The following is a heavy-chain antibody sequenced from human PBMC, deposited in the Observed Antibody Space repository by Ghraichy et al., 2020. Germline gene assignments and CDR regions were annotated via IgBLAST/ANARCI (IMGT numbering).Heavy chain of an antibody. CDR2: IYHSGST. Sequence: SETLSLTCAVSGGSISSGGYSWSWIRQPPGKGLEWIGYIYHSGSTYYNPSLKSRVTISVDRSKNQFSLKLSSVTAADTAVYYCARGGRYYDSSGNFDYWGQGTLVTVSS. V-gene: IGHV4-30-2*01. J-gene: IGHJ4*02. CDR1: GGSISSGGYS. D-gene: IGHD3-22*01. CDR3: ARGGRYYDSSGNFDY.